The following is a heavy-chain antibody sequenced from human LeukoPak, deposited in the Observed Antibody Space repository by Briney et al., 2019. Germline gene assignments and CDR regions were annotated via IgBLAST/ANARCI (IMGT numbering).Heavy chain of an antibody. V-gene: IGHV3-21*01. Sequence: PGGSLRLSCAASGFTLSSYSMNWVRQAPGKGLEWVSSISSSSSYIYYADSVKGRFTISRDNAKNSLYLQMNSLRAEDTAVYYCARDPDLTYCSSTSCYEGYGMDVWGQGTTVTVSS. J-gene: IGHJ6*02. CDR2: ISSSSSYI. CDR1: GFTLSSYS. D-gene: IGHD2-2*01. CDR3: ARDPDLTYCSSTSCYEGYGMDV.